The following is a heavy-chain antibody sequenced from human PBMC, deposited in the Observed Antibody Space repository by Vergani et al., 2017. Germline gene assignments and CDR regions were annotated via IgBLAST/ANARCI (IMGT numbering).Heavy chain of an antibody. CDR2: IYYSGST. V-gene: IGHV4-59*08. Sequence: QVQLPESGPGLVKPSQTLSLTCTVSGGSISSYYWSWIRQPPGKGLEWIGYIYYSGSTNYNPSLKSRVTISVDTSKNQFSLKLSSVTAADTAVYYCARGGGNYYDAFDVWGQGTMVTVSS. D-gene: IGHD1-26*01. CDR3: ARGGGNYYDAFDV. J-gene: IGHJ3*01. CDR1: GGSISSYY.